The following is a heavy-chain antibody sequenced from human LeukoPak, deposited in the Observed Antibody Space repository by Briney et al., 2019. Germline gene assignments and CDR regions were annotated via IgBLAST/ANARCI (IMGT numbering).Heavy chain of an antibody. V-gene: IGHV3-48*01. CDR3: ARGDYYDSGTSFIDAFDI. D-gene: IGHD3-10*01. J-gene: IGHJ3*02. CDR1: GFTFSSYS. CDR2: ISSSSSTI. Sequence: PGGSLRLSCAASGFTFSSYSMNWVRQAPGKGLEWVSYISSSSSTIYYADSVKGRFTISRDNAKNSLYLQMNSLRAEDTAVYYCARGDYYDSGTSFIDAFDIWGQGTMVTVSS.